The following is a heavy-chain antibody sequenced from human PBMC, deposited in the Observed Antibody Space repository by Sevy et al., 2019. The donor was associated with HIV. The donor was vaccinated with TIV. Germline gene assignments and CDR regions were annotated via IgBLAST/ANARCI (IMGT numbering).Heavy chain of an antibody. Sequence: GGSLRLSCAASGFTFSGFWMHWVRQAPGKGLVWVSRITNDGSNTDYADSVKGRFTTSRDNAKNTPNLQMNSLRAEETAVYYCARETVGQEAFDYWGQGTLVTVSS. CDR2: ITNDGSNT. CDR3: ARETVGQEAFDY. D-gene: IGHD3-10*01. J-gene: IGHJ4*02. CDR1: GFTFSGFW. V-gene: IGHV3-74*01.